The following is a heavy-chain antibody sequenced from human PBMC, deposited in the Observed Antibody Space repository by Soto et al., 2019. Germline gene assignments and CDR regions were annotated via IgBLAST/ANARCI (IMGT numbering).Heavy chain of an antibody. Sequence: PSETLSLTCTVSGGSISSYYWSWIRQPPGKGLEWFGYIYYSGSTNYNPSLKSRVTISVDTSKNQFSLKLSSVTAADTAVYYCARHSKRQYYDILTGYYTGQYFQHWGQGTLVTVS. D-gene: IGHD3-9*01. CDR1: GGSISSYY. CDR2: IYYSGST. J-gene: IGHJ1*01. CDR3: ARHSKRQYYDILTGYYTGQYFQH. V-gene: IGHV4-59*08.